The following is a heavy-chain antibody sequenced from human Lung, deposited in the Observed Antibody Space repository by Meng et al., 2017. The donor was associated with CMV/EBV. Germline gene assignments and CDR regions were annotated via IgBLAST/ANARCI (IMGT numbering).Heavy chain of an antibody. CDR3: ARTVGRELHFDY. J-gene: IGHJ4*02. D-gene: IGHD1-26*01. CDR2: IDWDDDK. V-gene: IGHV2-70*20. CDR1: GFSLSTSGMC. Sequence: SXPXLVXPTQTLTLTCTFSGFSLSTSGMCVSWVRQPPGKALEWLALIDWDDDKYYSTSLKTRLTISKDTSKNQVVLTMTNMDPVDTATYYCARTVGRELHFDYWGQGTXVTVSS.